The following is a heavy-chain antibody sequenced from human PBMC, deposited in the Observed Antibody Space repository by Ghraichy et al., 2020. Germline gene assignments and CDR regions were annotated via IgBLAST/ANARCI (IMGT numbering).Heavy chain of an antibody. CDR3: ARDKSPYDSSDYMDY. CDR2: IRSSGSTI. V-gene: IGHV3-48*03. D-gene: IGHD3-22*01. J-gene: IGHJ4*02. CDR1: GFTFSSHD. Sequence: GGSLRLSCAASGFTFSSHDMNWVRQAPGKGLEWVSYIRSSGSTIYYADSVKGRFTISRDNAKNSLYLQMNSLRVEDTAVYFCARDKSPYDSSDYMDYWGQGTLVTVSS.